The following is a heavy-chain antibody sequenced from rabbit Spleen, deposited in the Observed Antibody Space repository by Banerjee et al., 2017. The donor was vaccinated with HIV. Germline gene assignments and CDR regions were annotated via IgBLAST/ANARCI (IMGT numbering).Heavy chain of an antibody. D-gene: IGHD8-1*01. CDR2: IDGGSGGGT. CDR1: GFSFSSYYY. V-gene: IGHV1S40*01. J-gene: IGHJ6*01. Sequence: QQLEESGGGPVKPGASLTLTCKASGFSFSSYYYMCWVRQAPGKGLEWIACIDGGSGGGTWYASWVNGRFTISKTSSTTVTLQMTSLTAADTATYFCARDAGTSFSTYGMDLWGQGTLVTDS. CDR3: ARDAGTSFSTYGMDL.